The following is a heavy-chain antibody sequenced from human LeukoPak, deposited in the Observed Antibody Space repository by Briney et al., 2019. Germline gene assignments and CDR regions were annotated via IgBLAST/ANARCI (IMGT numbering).Heavy chain of an antibody. CDR3: ARGGDGYNSYYFDY. CDR2: IYSGGST. V-gene: IGHV3-53*01. CDR1: GFTVSSNY. J-gene: IGHJ4*02. D-gene: IGHD5-24*01. Sequence: GGSLRLSCAASGFTVSSNYMSWVRQAPGKGLEWVSVIYSGGSTYYADSVKGRFTISRDNSKNTLYLQMNSLRAEDTAVYYCARGGDGYNSYYFDYWGQGTLVTVSS.